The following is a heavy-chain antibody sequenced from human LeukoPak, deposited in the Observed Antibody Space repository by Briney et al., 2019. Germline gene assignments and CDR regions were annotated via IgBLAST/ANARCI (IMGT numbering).Heavy chain of an antibody. CDR1: GFNLRDYL. Sequence: GGSLRLSCAASGFNLRDYLMHWVRHAPGKGLVWVSRLGTDGTYTNYADSVRGRFTISRDNAKNTLYLQMDSLRAEDTAFYYCVRDPSNSGNWFDLWGQGTLVTVSS. CDR2: LGTDGTYT. D-gene: IGHD4-11*01. V-gene: IGHV3-74*01. CDR3: VRDPSNSGNWFDL. J-gene: IGHJ5*02.